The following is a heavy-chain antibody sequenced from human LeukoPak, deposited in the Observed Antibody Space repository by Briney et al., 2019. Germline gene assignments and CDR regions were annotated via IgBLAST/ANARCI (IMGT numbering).Heavy chain of an antibody. CDR3: ARVEAGGKYYDTEPYFDY. CDR1: GYTFTGYY. V-gene: IGHV1-2*02. CDR2: INPNSGGT. J-gene: IGHJ4*02. Sequence: GASVKVSCKASGYTFTGYYMHWVRQAPGQGLEWMGWINPNSGGTNYAQKFQGRVTMTRDTSISTAYMELSRLRSDDTAVYYCARVEAGGKYYDTEPYFDYWGQGTLVTVSS. D-gene: IGHD3-22*01.